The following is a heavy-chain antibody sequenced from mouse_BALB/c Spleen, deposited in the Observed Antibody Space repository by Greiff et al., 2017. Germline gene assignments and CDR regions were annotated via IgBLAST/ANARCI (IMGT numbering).Heavy chain of an antibody. V-gene: IGHV7-3*02. J-gene: IGHJ2*01. CDR2: IRNKANGYTT. D-gene: IGHD2-1*01. Sequence: EVKLMESGGGLVQPGGSLRLSCATSGFTFTDYYMSWVRQPPGKALEWLGFIRNKANGYTTEYSASVKGRFTISRDNSQSILYLQMNTLRAEDSATYYCARDNYGNYDYFDYWGQGTTLTVSS. CDR1: GFTFTDYY. CDR3: ARDNYGNYDYFDY.